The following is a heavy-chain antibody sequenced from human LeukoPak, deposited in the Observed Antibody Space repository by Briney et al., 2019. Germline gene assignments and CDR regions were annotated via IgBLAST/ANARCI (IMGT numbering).Heavy chain of an antibody. CDR3: ARERGRYSSSWIRSRYYYYYMDV. Sequence: ASVKVSCKASGYTFTSYYMHWVRQAPGQGLEWMGIINPSGGSTSYAQKFQGRVTMTRDMSTSTVYMELSSLRSEDTAVYYCARERGRYSSSWIRSRYYYYYMDVWGKGTTVTVSS. CDR2: INPSGGST. CDR1: GYTFTSYY. V-gene: IGHV1-46*01. D-gene: IGHD6-13*01. J-gene: IGHJ6*03.